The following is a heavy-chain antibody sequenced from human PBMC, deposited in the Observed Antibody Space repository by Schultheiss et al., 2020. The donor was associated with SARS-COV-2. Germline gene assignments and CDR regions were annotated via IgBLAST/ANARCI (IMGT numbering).Heavy chain of an antibody. V-gene: IGHV3-23*01. J-gene: IGHJ6*02. CDR2: ISGSGGST. D-gene: IGHD1-26*01. CDR1: GFTFSSYA. CDR3: ARGRGSYGYGMDV. Sequence: GGSLRLSCAASGFTFSSYAMSWVRQAPGKGLEWVSAISGSGGSTYYADSVKGRFTISRDNSKNTLYLQMNSLRAEDTAVYYCARGRGSYGYGMDVWGQGTTVTVSS.